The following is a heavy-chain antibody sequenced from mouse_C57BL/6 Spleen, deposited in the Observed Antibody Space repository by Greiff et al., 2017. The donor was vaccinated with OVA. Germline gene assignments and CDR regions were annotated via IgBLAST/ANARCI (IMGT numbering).Heavy chain of an antibody. CDR2: ISSGSGTI. V-gene: IGHV5-17*01. CDR3: ARDGYYEAMDY. Sequence: EVKLMESGGGLVKPGGSLKLSCAASGFTFSDYGMHWVRQAPEKGLEWVAYISSGSGTIYYADTVKGRFTISRDNAKNTLFLQMTSLRSEDTAMYYCARDGYYEAMDYWGQGTSVTVSS. CDR1: GFTFSDYG. J-gene: IGHJ4*01. D-gene: IGHD2-3*01.